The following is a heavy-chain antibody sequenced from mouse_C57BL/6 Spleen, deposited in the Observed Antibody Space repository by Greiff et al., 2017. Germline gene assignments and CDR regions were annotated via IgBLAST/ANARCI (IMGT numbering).Heavy chain of an antibody. V-gene: IGHV1-22*01. Sequence: EVQLKESGPELVKPGASVKMSCKASGYTFTDYNMHWVKQSHGKSLEWIGYINPNNGGTSYNQKFKGKATLTVNKSSSTAYMELRSLTSEDSAVYYCARGYYGSSYDWYFDVWGTGTTVTVSS. CDR2: INPNNGGT. J-gene: IGHJ1*03. CDR3: ARGYYGSSYDWYFDV. CDR1: GYTFTDYN. D-gene: IGHD1-1*01.